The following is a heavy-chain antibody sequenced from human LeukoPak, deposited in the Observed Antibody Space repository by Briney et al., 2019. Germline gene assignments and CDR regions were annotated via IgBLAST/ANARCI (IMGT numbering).Heavy chain of an antibody. CDR1: EFTFSNYA. J-gene: IGHJ4*02. CDR2: ISSNGGST. D-gene: IGHD6-19*01. V-gene: IGHV3-64*01. CDR3: ARDRGSSGWYADY. Sequence: GGSLRLSCAASEFTFSNYAMTWVRQAPGKGLEYVSAISSNGGSTYYANSVKGRFTISRDNSKNTLYLQMGSLRAEDMAVYYCARDRGSSGWYADYWGQGTLVTVSS.